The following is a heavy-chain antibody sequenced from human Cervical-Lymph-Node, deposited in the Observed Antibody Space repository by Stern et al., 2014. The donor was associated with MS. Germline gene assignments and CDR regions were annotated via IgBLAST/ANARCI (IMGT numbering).Heavy chain of an antibody. CDR2: SGSDGAT. J-gene: IGHJ4*02. CDR3: GKDLHYWTADS. V-gene: IGHV3-23*04. Sequence: EMQLEESGGGLVQPGGSLRLSCVGSGFPFGSYAMTWVRQTPGKGLEWVAGSGSDGATHYAESVRGRFTVSRDNSQNILYLQMDSLRADDTAVYYCGKDLHYWTADSWGQGTLVTVSS. CDR1: GFPFGSYA. D-gene: IGHD1-1*01.